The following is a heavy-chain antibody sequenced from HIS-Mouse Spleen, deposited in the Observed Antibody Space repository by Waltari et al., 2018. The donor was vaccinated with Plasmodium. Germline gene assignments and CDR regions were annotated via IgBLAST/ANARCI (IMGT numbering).Heavy chain of an antibody. V-gene: IGHV3-13*01. CDR2: IGTAGDT. J-gene: IGHJ3*02. CDR3: ARGRWNHAFDI. D-gene: IGHD1-1*01. Sequence: EVQLVESGGGLVQPGGSLRLSCAASGFTFSSYDMHWVRQAKGKGLEWGSAIGTAGDTYYPGSVKGRFTISRENAKNSLYLQMNSLRAGDTAVYYCARGRWNHAFDIWGQGTMVTVSS. CDR1: GFTFSSYD.